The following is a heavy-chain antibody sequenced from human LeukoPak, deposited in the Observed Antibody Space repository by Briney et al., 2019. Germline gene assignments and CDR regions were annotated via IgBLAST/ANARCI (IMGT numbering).Heavy chain of an antibody. V-gene: IGHV1-8*01. J-gene: IGHJ5*02. CDR1: GGSFSSYD. CDR2: MNPNNGNT. D-gene: IGHD3-10*01. CDR3: VRDGEGVAISVNYWFDP. Sequence: ASVKVSCKASGGSFSSYDINWVRQASGQGLEWMGWMNPNNGNTGYAQKFQGRVTMTRDTSISTAYMELRGLRSEDTAVYYCVRDGEGVAISVNYWFDPWGQGTLVTVSS.